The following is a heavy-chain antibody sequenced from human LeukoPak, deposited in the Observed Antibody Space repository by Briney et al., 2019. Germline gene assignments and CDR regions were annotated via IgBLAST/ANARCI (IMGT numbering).Heavy chain of an antibody. CDR1: GFTFSTYC. CDR2: IKQDGSEE. CDR3: TRDRNDFWSGYFDY. D-gene: IGHD3-3*01. J-gene: IGHJ4*02. Sequence: GGSLRLSCAASGFTFSTYCMSWVRQPPGKGLEWVAHIKQDGSEEFYVDSVKGRFTISRDNTKNSLYLQMNGLRAEDTAVYYCTRDRNDFWSGYFDYWGQGSLVTVSS. V-gene: IGHV3-7*01.